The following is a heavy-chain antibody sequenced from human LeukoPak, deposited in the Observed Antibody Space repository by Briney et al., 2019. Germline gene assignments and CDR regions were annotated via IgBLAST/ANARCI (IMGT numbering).Heavy chain of an antibody. J-gene: IGHJ5*02. CDR2: IYYSGST. CDR1: GGSISSSSYY. V-gene: IGHV4-39*01. CDR3: ARRVVVAATRAWFDP. D-gene: IGHD2-15*01. Sequence: SETLSLTCTVSGGSISSSSYYWGWIRQPPGKGLEGIGSIYYSGSTYYNPSLKSRVTISVDTSKNQFSLKLSSVTAADTAVYYCARRVVVAATRAWFDPWGQGTLVTVSS.